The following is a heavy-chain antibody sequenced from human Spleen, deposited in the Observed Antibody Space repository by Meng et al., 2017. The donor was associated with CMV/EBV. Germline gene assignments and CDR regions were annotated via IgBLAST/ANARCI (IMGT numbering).Heavy chain of an antibody. CDR2: ISYSGTSGST. Sequence: GSLRLSCTVSGGSMNGYLWSWIRQSPGEGLEWIAYISYSGTSGSTNYNPSLKSRVTISVDTSKKQFSLKLTSVTAADTAVYYCARFGYCSSISCLRQSAWSRPYHYYGLDVWGQGTTVTVSS. D-gene: IGHD2-2*01. V-gene: IGHV4-59*01. CDR1: GGSMNGYL. CDR3: ARFGYCSSISCLRQSAWSRPYHYYGLDV. J-gene: IGHJ6*02.